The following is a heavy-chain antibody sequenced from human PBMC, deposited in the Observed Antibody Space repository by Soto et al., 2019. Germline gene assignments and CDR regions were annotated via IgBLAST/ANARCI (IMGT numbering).Heavy chain of an antibody. CDR1: GFTFSSYA. D-gene: IGHD3-22*01. Sequence: QVQLVESGGGVVQPGRSLRLSCAASGFTFSSYAMHWVRQAPGKGLEWVAVISYDGSNKYYADSVKGRFTISRDNSKNTLYLQMNSLRAEDTAVYYCARGSYYYDSSGNFDYWGQGTLVTVSS. V-gene: IGHV3-30-3*01. CDR2: ISYDGSNK. J-gene: IGHJ4*02. CDR3: ARGSYYYDSSGNFDY.